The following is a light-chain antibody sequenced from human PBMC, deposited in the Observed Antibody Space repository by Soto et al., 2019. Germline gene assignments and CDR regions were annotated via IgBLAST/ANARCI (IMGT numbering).Light chain of an antibody. V-gene: IGLV2-14*01. CDR2: EVN. CDR1: SSDVGGYNY. CDR3: SPYTSSSPFV. Sequence: QSALTQPASVSGSPGQSITISCTGTSSDVGGYNYVSWYQQHPAKAPKLMIYEVNNRPSGVSNRFSGSKSGNTASLTISGLQAEDEADYYCSPYTSSSPFVFGTGTRSPS. J-gene: IGLJ1*01.